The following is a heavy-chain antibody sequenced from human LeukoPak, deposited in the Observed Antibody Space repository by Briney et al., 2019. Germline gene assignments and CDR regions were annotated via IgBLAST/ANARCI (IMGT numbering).Heavy chain of an antibody. J-gene: IGHJ4*02. CDR2: IYSGGNT. V-gene: IGHV3-53*01. CDR3: AHTGVPMTTIDY. Sequence: GVSLRLSCAASGFTVSSNYMSWVRQAPGKGLEWVSVIYSGGNTFYADSVKGRFTISRDNSKNTLYLQMNSLRAEDTAVYYCAHTGVPMTTIDYWGQGTLVTVSS. CDR1: GFTVSSNY. D-gene: IGHD4-17*01.